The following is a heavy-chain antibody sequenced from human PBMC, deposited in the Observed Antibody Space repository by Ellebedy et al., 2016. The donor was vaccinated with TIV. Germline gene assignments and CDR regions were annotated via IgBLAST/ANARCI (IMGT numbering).Heavy chain of an antibody. CDR2: ISSDSSDL. V-gene: IGHV3-21*01. CDR1: GFSFSSSI. Sequence: PGGSLRLSCAASGFSFSSSIMNWVRQAPGKAPAWVSSISSDSSDLSYADSGKGRFTISRDNAKNLLYLQMNTLGVEDTAVYYCAAGSREYWFDHWGQGALVTVSS. CDR3: AAGSREYWFDH. D-gene: IGHD3-10*01. J-gene: IGHJ5*02.